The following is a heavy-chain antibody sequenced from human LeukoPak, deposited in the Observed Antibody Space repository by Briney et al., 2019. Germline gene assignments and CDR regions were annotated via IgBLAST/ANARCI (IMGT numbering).Heavy chain of an antibody. CDR2: IYYSGST. J-gene: IGHJ3*02. CDR3: ARRIAAAGRDAFDI. Sequence: SETLSLTCTVSGGSVSSASYYWSWIRQPPGKGLEWIGYIYYSGSTNYNPSLKSRVTISVDTSKNQFSLKLSSVTAADTAVYYCARRIAAAGRDAFDIWGQGTMVTVSS. V-gene: IGHV4-61*01. CDR1: GGSVSSASYY. D-gene: IGHD6-13*01.